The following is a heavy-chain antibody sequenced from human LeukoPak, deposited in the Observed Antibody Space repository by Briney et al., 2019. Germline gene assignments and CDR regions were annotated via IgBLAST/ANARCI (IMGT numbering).Heavy chain of an antibody. CDR1: GFTFSSYG. J-gene: IGHJ3*02. CDR2: ISSSSSYI. Sequence: GGSLRLSCATSGFTFSSYGMHWVRQAPGKGLEWVSSISSSSSYIYYADSVKGRFTISRDNAKNSLYLQMNSLRAEDTAVYYCARDSSQYDRGAFDIWGQGTMVTVSS. D-gene: IGHD3-22*01. CDR3: ARDSSQYDRGAFDI. V-gene: IGHV3-21*01.